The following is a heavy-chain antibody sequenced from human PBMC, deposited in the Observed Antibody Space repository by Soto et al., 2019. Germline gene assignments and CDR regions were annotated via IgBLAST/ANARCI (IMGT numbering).Heavy chain of an antibody. CDR2: ISNDGSNP. CDR3: ARTGYDRSGYFVEYYFDY. D-gene: IGHD3-22*01. V-gene: IGHV3-30-3*01. Sequence: QVQLVESGGGVVQPERSLRLSCVASGFTFSKYAMHWVRQARGTGLEWVAVISNDGSNPYYADSVKGRFTISRDNSKNTLYLQMNSLREEDTAVYYCARTGYDRSGYFVEYYFDYWGQGTLVTVSS. J-gene: IGHJ4*02. CDR1: GFTFSKYA.